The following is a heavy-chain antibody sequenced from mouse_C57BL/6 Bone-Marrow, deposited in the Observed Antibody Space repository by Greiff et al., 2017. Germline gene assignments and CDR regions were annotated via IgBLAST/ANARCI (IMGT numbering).Heavy chain of an antibody. CDR2: IYPGDGDT. CDR1: GYAFSSSW. J-gene: IGHJ1*03. CDR3: ARDHYYGSSYYWYFDV. Sequence: LVESGPELVKPGASVKISCKASGYAFSSSWMNWVKQRPGKGLEWIGRIYPGDGDTNYNGKFKGKATLTADKSSSTAYMQLSSLTSEDSAVYFCARDHYYGSSYYWYFDVWGTGTTVTVSS. V-gene: IGHV1-82*01. D-gene: IGHD1-1*01.